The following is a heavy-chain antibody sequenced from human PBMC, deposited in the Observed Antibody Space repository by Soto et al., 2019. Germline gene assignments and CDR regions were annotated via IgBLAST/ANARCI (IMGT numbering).Heavy chain of an antibody. Sequence: QVQLVESGGGVVQPGRSLRLSCAASGFTFSSYGMHWVRQAPGKGLEWVAVISYDGSNKYYADSVKGRFTISRDNSKNTLYLQMNSLRAEDTAVYYCAKSRGDMIVVVMSEYFQHWGQGTLVTVSS. V-gene: IGHV3-30*18. D-gene: IGHD3-22*01. CDR2: ISYDGSNK. CDR3: AKSRGDMIVVVMSEYFQH. J-gene: IGHJ1*01. CDR1: GFTFSSYG.